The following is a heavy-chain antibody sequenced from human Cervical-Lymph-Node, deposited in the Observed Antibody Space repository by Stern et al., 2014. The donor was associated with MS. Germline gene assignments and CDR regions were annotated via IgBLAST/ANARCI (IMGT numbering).Heavy chain of an antibody. Sequence: VQLVQSGAEVTKPGSSVKVSCKASGGTFSSYAIRWARQAPGQGLEWVGGIIPSIGIADHAQKFQGRVTITADKSTNTGYMELSSLRSEDTALYYCARDGGGVDIWGQGTMVSVSS. CDR2: IIPSIGIA. J-gene: IGHJ3*02. V-gene: IGHV1-69*17. CDR3: ARDGGGVDI. D-gene: IGHD2-8*01. CDR1: GGTFSSYA.